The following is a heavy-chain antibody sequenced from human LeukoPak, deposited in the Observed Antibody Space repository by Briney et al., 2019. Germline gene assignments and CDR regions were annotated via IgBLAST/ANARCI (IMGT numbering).Heavy chain of an antibody. V-gene: IGHV3-48*04. J-gene: IGHJ6*04. CDR3: AELGITMIGGV. Sequence: GGSLRLSCAGSGFTFSNYGMSWVRQAPGKGLEWVSYISSSGSTIYYADSVKGRFTISRDNAKNSLYLQMNSLRAEDTAVYYCAELGITMIGGVWGKGTTVTISS. CDR2: ISSSGSTI. CDR1: GFTFSNYG. D-gene: IGHD3-10*02.